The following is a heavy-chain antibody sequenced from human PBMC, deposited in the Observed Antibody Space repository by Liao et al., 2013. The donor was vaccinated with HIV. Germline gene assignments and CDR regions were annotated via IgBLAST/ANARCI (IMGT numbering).Heavy chain of an antibody. Sequence: QLQLQESGPGLVKPSETLSLTCSVSGGSISSSSYYWGWIRQSPGKGLEWIGRISTSGHANYSPSFQSRVTMSLDTTRNQFFLKVNSVTVADTAVYFCARGLGGPFDSWGQGSLVAVSS. CDR3: ARGLGGPFDS. J-gene: IGHJ4*02. CDR1: GGSISSSSYY. CDR2: ISTSGHA. D-gene: IGHD3/OR15-3a*01. V-gene: IGHV4-61*05.